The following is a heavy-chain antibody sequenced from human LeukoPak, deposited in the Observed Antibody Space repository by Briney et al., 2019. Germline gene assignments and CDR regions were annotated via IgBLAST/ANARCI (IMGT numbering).Heavy chain of an antibody. CDR2: ISGSGGST. CDR3: AKDYYDSSGYLKAFDY. J-gene: IGHJ4*02. Sequence: GGSLRLSCAASGFTFSSYTINWVRQAPGKGLEWVSAISGSGGSTYYADSVKGRFTISRDNSKNTLYLQMNSLRAEDTAVYYCAKDYYDSSGYLKAFDYWGQGTLVTVSS. CDR1: GFTFSSYT. D-gene: IGHD3-22*01. V-gene: IGHV3-23*01.